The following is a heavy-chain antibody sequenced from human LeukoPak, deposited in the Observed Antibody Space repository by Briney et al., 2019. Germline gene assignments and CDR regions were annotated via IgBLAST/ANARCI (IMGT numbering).Heavy chain of an antibody. CDR2: IYYTGSA. CDR3: VRVLGGYLAGNTFDI. CDR1: GASISDYY. D-gene: IGHD3-9*01. V-gene: IGHV4-59*04. J-gene: IGHJ3*02. Sequence: TSETLSLTCTVSGASISDYYWSWIRQPPGKGLEWIGTIYYTGSANYNPPLKSRVTMSVDTTKSHFSLNLSSVTATDTAVYFCVRVLGGYLAGNTFDIWGQGRVVSVSS.